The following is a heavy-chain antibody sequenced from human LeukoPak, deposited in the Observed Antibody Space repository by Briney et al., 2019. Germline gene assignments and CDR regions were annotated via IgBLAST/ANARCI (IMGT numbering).Heavy chain of an antibody. J-gene: IGHJ5*02. CDR1: GFTFSSYG. Sequence: GRSLRLSCAASGFTFSSYGMHWVRQAPGKGLEWVAVIWYDGSNKYYADSVTGRFTCTGDNSKTTPYLKMNSLRAGDTGVYYCARGGSSGAPYGSGTGGDWFDPWGQGTLVTVSS. CDR2: IWYDGSNK. D-gene: IGHD3-10*01. CDR3: ARGGSSGAPYGSGTGGDWFDP. V-gene: IGHV3-33*01.